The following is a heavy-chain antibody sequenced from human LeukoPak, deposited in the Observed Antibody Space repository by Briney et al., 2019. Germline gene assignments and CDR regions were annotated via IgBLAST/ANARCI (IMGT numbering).Heavy chain of an antibody. J-gene: IGHJ4*02. Sequence: GRSLRLSCAAYGFTFSHYAMHWVRQAPGKGLEWVAVIWHDGSSQYYADSVKGPFTISRDNSKKTVYLQMNSLRAEDTAVYYCAKDAQRGFDYSNSLEYWGQGILVTVSS. CDR1: GFTFSHYA. CDR2: IWHDGSSQ. V-gene: IGHV3-33*06. D-gene: IGHD4-11*01. CDR3: AKDAQRGFDYSNSLEY.